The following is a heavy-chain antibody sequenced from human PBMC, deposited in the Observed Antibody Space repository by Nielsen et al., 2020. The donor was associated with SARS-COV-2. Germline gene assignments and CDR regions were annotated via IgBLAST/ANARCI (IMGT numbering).Heavy chain of an antibody. CDR1: GFTFGSSG. V-gene: IGHV3-30*02. D-gene: IGHD3-3*01. Sequence: GGSLRLSCSASGFTFGSSGMHWVRQAPGKGLEWVSMILYDGSYKYYGDSVRGRFTISRDNSRNTLHLQMNSLRVDDTAVYYCAGGADFWSGTQRYYMDVWGKGTTVTVSS. CDR3: AGGADFWSGTQRYYMDV. CDR2: ILYDGSYK. J-gene: IGHJ6*03.